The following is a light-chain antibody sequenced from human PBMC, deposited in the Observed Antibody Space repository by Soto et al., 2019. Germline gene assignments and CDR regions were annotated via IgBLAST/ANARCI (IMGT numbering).Light chain of an antibody. CDR3: QQYAYWPET. CDR2: GAS. Sequence: ETVLTQSPGTLSLSPGDRATLPCRASQSVRNNYLAWYQQKPGQAPRLLIYGASTRATGVTARFRGGGSGTEFTLTISSLQSEDFAVYYCQQYAYWPETFGQGTKVDIK. J-gene: IGKJ1*01. CDR1: QSVRNN. V-gene: IGKV3-15*01.